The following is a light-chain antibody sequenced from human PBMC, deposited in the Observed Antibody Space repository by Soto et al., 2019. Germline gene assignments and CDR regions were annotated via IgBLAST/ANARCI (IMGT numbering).Light chain of an antibody. Sequence: SYELTQPPSVSVAPGQTATITCAGNNIGSKSVHGYQQKPGQAPVLVVYHDSDRPSGPAERLAGSTCGNTATLTISRVDAGDADDYYCQLGDSSSDQWVFGGGTQLTVL. CDR1: NIGSKS. V-gene: IGLV3-21*02. J-gene: IGLJ3*02. CDR2: HDS. CDR3: QLGDSSSDQWV.